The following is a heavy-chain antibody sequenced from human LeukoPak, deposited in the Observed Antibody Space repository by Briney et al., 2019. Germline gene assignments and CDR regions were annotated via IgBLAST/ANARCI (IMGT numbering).Heavy chain of an antibody. CDR1: GYTFTSYD. Sequence: ASVTVSCKASGYTFTSYDINWVRQATGQGLEWMGWMNPNSGNTGYAQKFQGRVTITRNTSISTAYMELSSLRSEDTAVYYCARGLVYYYYMDVWGKGTTVTVSS. CDR2: MNPNSGNT. J-gene: IGHJ6*03. CDR3: ARGLVYYYYMDV. V-gene: IGHV1-8*03.